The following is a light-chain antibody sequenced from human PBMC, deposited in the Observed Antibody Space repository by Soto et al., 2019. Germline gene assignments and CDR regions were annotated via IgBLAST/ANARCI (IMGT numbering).Light chain of an antibody. Sequence: VMTHSPATLSVSPGERATLSCRASQSVSSNLAWYQQKPGQAPRLLIYGASTRATGIPARFSGSGSGTEFTLTISSLQSEDFAVYSCQQYNNWPQTFGQGTKV. CDR2: GAS. J-gene: IGKJ1*01. V-gene: IGKV3-15*01. CDR1: QSVSSN. CDR3: QQYNNWPQT.